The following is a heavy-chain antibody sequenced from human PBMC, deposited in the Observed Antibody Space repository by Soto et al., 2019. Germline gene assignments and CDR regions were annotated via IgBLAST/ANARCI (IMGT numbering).Heavy chain of an antibody. CDR2: ISSSSSYT. Sequence: QVQLVESGGGLVKPGGSLRLSCAASGFTFSDYYMSWIRQAPGKGLEWVSYISSSSSYTNYADSVKGRFTISRDNAKNSLYLQMNSLRAEDTAVYYCARPYYYDSSGYLGGFDYWGQRTLVTVSS. V-gene: IGHV3-11*06. J-gene: IGHJ4*02. D-gene: IGHD3-22*01. CDR3: ARPYYYDSSGYLGGFDY. CDR1: GFTFSDYY.